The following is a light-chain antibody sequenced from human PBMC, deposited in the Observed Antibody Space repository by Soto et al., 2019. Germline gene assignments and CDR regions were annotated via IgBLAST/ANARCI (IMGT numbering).Light chain of an antibody. CDR2: EVS. CDR1: SSDVGGYNY. J-gene: IGLJ1*01. Sequence: QSVLTQPASVSGSPGQSITISRPGTSSDVGGYNYVSWYQQHPGKAPKLMIYEVSNRPSGVSNRFSGSKSGNTASLTISGLQAEDEADYYCSSYTSSSTLYVFGTGTKVTVL. CDR3: SSYTSSSTLYV. V-gene: IGLV2-14*01.